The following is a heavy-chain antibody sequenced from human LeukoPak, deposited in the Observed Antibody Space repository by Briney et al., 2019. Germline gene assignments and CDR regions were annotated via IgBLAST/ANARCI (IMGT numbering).Heavy chain of an antibody. CDR1: GYTFTSYG. Sequence: ASVKVSCKASGYTFTSYGISWVRQAPGQGLEWMGWIGAYNGNTNYAQKLQGRVTMTTDTSTSTAYMELSSLRSEDTAVYYCATLRGGYDFARSDYWGQGTLVTVSS. CDR2: IGAYNGNT. J-gene: IGHJ4*02. D-gene: IGHD5-12*01. CDR3: ATLRGGYDFARSDY. V-gene: IGHV1-18*01.